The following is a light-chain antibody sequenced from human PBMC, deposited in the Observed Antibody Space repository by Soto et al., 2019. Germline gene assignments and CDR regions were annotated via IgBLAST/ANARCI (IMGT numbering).Light chain of an antibody. CDR1: NIGGKS. V-gene: IGLV3-21*02. CDR2: DDS. Sequence: SYELTQPPLVSVAPGQTARITCGGDNIGGKSVHWYQQKPGQAPVLVVYDDSDRPTGIPERYSGSNSGNSAALTITSVEAGDEADYSCQVWDSGSDRYVFGPGTKLTVL. CDR3: QVWDSGSDRYV. J-gene: IGLJ1*01.